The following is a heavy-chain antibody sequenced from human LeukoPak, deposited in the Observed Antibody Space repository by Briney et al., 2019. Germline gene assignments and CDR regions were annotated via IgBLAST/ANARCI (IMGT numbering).Heavy chain of an antibody. V-gene: IGHV3-23*01. CDR1: GFTFSSYA. CDR3: ASPGRDYYYGMDV. Sequence: GGSLRLSCAASGFTFSSYAMSWVRQAPGKGLEWVSAISGSGGSTYYADSVKGRFTISRDNSKNTLYLQMDSLRAEDTAVYYCASPGRDYYYGMDVWGQGTTVTVSS. CDR2: ISGSGGST. J-gene: IGHJ6*02.